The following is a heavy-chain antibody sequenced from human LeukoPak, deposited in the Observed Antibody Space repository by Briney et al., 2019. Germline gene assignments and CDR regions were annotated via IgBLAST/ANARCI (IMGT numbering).Heavy chain of an antibody. D-gene: IGHD6-19*01. V-gene: IGHV4-59*11. J-gene: IGHJ4*02. CDR3: AGAYSSGRSYFDY. Sequence: SETLSLTCTVSGGSISSHYRSWIRQPPGKGLEWIGYIYYSGSTRYNPSLKSRLTISVDTSKNQFALRLTCVTAGDTAVYFCAGAYSSGRSYFDYWGQGTLVTVSA. CDR2: IYYSGST. CDR1: GGSISSHY.